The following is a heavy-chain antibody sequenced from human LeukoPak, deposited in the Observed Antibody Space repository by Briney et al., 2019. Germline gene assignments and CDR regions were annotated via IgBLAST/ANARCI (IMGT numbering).Heavy chain of an antibody. J-gene: IGHJ4*02. CDR1: GGSFSGYY. Sequence: SETLSLTCAVYGGSFSGYYWSWIRQPPGKGLEWIGEINHSGSTNYNPSLKSRVTISVDTSKNQFSLKLSSVTAADTAVYYCARGSPYYYDSSGPGPLFDCWGQGTLVTVSS. D-gene: IGHD3-22*01. CDR2: INHSGST. V-gene: IGHV4-34*01. CDR3: ARGSPYYYDSSGPGPLFDC.